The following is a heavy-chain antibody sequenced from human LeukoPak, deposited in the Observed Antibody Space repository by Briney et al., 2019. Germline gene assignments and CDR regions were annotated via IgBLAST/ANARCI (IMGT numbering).Heavy chain of an antibody. Sequence: GASVKVSCKVSGYTLTELSMHWVRQVPGKGLEWMGGFDPEDGETIYAQKFQGRVTMTEDTSTDTAYMELSSLRSEDTAVYYCATAAGYSYGNWFDPWGQGTLVTVSS. CDR3: ATAAGYSYGNWFDP. V-gene: IGHV1-24*01. CDR1: GYTLTELS. J-gene: IGHJ5*02. CDR2: FDPEDGET. D-gene: IGHD5-18*01.